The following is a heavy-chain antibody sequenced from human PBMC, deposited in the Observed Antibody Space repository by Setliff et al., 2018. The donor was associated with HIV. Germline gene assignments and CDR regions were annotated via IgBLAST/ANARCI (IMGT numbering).Heavy chain of an antibody. V-gene: IGHV1-69*10. J-gene: IGHJ4*02. CDR3: ASYSYGYPRGFDY. D-gene: IGHD5-18*01. CDR2: IISILDIT. CDR1: GGTFSSYG. Sequence: GPPVKVSCKASGGTFSSYGITWVRQAPGQGLEWMGQIISILDITSYAQKLQGRVSITADESTSTAYMELSSLRSEDTAVYYCASYSYGYPRGFDYWGQGTLVTVSS.